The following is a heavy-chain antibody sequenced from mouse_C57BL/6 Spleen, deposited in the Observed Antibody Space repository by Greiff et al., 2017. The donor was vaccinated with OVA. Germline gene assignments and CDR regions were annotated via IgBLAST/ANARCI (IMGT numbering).Heavy chain of an antibody. CDR1: GYTFTSYW. Sequence: QVQLQQPGAELVRPGTSVKLSCKASGYTFTSYWMHWVKQRPGQGLEWIGVIDPSDSYTNYNQKFRGKATLTVDTSSSTAYMQLSSLTSEDSAVYYCARPVTTVVEDYAMDYWGQGTSVTVSS. CDR2: IDPSDSYT. CDR3: ARPVTTVVEDYAMDY. D-gene: IGHD1-1*01. J-gene: IGHJ4*01. V-gene: IGHV1-59*01.